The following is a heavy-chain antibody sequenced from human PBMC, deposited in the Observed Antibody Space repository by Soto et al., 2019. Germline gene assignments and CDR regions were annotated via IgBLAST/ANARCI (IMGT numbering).Heavy chain of an antibody. D-gene: IGHD3-22*01. Sequence: SVKVSCKASGGTFSSYAISWMRQAPGQGLEWMGGIIPIFGTANYAQKFQGRVTITADESTSTAYMELSSLRSEDTAVYYCARGIVDYDSSGYYGYYYYGMDVWGQGTTVTVSS. CDR2: IIPIFGTA. CDR1: GGTFSSYA. J-gene: IGHJ6*02. V-gene: IGHV1-69*13. CDR3: ARGIVDYDSSGYYGYYYYGMDV.